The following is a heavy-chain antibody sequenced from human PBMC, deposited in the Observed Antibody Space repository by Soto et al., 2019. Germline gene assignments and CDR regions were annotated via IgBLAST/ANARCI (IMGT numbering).Heavy chain of an antibody. CDR2: IYSGGAT. CDR1: GFTVSNNY. CDR3: AREGTYNWV. D-gene: IGHD1-1*01. Sequence: EVQLVESGGGLVQPGGSLRLSCAASGFTVSNNYMRWVRQAPGKGLEWVSLIYSGGATYYADSVKGRFTISRDNSKNTLYLQMNSLRAADTAVYYCAREGTYNWVGGQGILVTVSS. J-gene: IGHJ4*02. V-gene: IGHV3-66*01.